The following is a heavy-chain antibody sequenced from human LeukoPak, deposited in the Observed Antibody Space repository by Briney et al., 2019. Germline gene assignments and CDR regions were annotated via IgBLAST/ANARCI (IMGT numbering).Heavy chain of an antibody. CDR2: IRSSSTYI. D-gene: IGHD1-1*01. J-gene: IGHJ6*02. CDR1: GSTFSRCS. CDR3: AIQIWSYYYYGMDV. Sequence: GGSLRLSCVASGSTFSRCSMNWVRRAPGKGLEWVSSIRSSSTYIYYADSVKGRFTISRDNAKNSLYLQMNSLRAEDTAVYYRAIQIWSYYYYGMDVWGQGTTVMVPS. V-gene: IGHV3-21*01.